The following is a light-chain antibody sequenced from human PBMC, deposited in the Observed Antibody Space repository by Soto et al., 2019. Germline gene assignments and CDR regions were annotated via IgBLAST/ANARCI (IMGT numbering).Light chain of an antibody. J-gene: IGKJ3*01. CDR1: QSVSSSY. CDR2: GAS. Sequence: EIVLTQSPGTLSLSPGERATLSCRASQSVSSSYLAWYQQKPGQAPRLLIHGASSRATGIPDRFSGSGSGTDFTLTIRRLEPEEFAVYYCQQYGSSLFGPGTKVDIK. CDR3: QQYGSSL. V-gene: IGKV3-20*01.